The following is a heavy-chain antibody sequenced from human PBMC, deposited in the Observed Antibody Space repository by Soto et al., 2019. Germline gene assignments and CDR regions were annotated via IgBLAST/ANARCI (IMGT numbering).Heavy chain of an antibody. V-gene: IGHV3-33*01. Sequence: GGSLRLSCAASGFTFSSYGMHWVRQAPGKGLEWVAVIWYDGSNKYYADSVKGRFTISRDNSRNTLYLQMNSLRAEDTAVYYCARDKLLWFGEPPDYYYYGMDVWGQGTTVTVSS. D-gene: IGHD3-10*01. CDR1: GFTFSSYG. J-gene: IGHJ6*02. CDR3: ARDKLLWFGEPPDYYYYGMDV. CDR2: IWYDGSNK.